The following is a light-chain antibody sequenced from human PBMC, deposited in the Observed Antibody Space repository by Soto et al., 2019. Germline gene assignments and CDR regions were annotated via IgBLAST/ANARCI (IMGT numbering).Light chain of an antibody. CDR3: QQYYSTPYT. CDR2: GAS. V-gene: IGKV3-20*01. CDR1: QSVSSNY. J-gene: IGKJ2*01. Sequence: EIVLTQSPGTLSLSPGERATLSCRASQSVSSNYLAWYQQKPGQAPRLLIYGASSRATGIPDRFSGSGSGTDFTLTIRRLEPEDFAVYYCQQYYSTPYTFGQGTKLEIK.